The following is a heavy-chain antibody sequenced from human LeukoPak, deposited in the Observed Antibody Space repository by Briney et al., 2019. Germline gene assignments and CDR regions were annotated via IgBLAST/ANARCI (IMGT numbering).Heavy chain of an antibody. V-gene: IGHV1-69*06. Sequence: GASVKVSCKASGGTFSSYAISWVRQAPGQGLEWMGGIIPIFGTANYAQKFQGRVTITADKSTSTAYMELSSLRSEDTAVYYCARGRDTIFWRPSAYYYMDVWGKGTTVTVSS. D-gene: IGHD3-9*01. CDR1: GGTFSSYA. CDR2: IIPIFGTA. CDR3: ARGRDTIFWRPSAYYYMDV. J-gene: IGHJ6*03.